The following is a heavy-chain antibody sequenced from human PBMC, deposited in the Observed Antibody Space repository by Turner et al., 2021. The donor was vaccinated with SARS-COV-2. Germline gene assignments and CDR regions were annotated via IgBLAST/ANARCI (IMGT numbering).Heavy chain of an antibody. CDR2: MNTNSGNT. D-gene: IGHD3-10*01. J-gene: IGHJ4*02. Sequence: QVQLVQSGAEVNKPGASVKVSCKASGYTFTSYDINWVRQATGQGLEWMGWMNTNSGNTGYAQKFQGRVTMTRNNSISTAYMELSSLRSEDTAVYYCARTFTLMVRVDYWGQGTLVTVSS. CDR1: GYTFTSYD. V-gene: IGHV1-8*01. CDR3: ARTFTLMVRVDY.